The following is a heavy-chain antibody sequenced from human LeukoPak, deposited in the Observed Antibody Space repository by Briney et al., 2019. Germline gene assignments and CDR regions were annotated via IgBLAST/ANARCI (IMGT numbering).Heavy chain of an antibody. Sequence: SETLSLTCTVSGGSISSYHWSWIRQPAGKTLEWLGRMYSSGSTNYNPSLKSRVTMSVDTSKNQFSLKLSSVTAADTAVYYCARYDAGGGAGKRYYYYYYMDVWGKGTTVTVSS. D-gene: IGHD6-19*01. J-gene: IGHJ6*03. CDR3: ARYDAGGGAGKRYYYYYYMDV. CDR2: MYSSGST. CDR1: GGSISSYH. V-gene: IGHV4-4*07.